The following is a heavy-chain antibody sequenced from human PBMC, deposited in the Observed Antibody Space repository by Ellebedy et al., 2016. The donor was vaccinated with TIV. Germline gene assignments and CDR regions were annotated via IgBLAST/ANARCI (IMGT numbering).Heavy chain of an antibody. V-gene: IGHV3-7*01. CDR3: ARYNYGGNYTMEPIDY. Sequence: PGGSLRLSCAASAFTSSSSSTSCLLHAPGCGMELVATIKQDGSEKYYVYSVKGRFTISRDNAKNSLYLQMNSLRAEDTAVDYGARYNYGGNYTMEPIDYWGQGTLVTVSS. J-gene: IGHJ4*02. CDR2: IKQDGSEK. D-gene: IGHD4-23*01. CDR1: AFTSSSSS.